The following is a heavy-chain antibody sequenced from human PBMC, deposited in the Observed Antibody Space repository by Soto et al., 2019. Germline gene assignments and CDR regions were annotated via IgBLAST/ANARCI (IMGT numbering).Heavy chain of an antibody. CDR3: ARLGLGCSSTSCHYYGMDV. CDR1: GYSFTSYW. V-gene: IGHV5-51*01. J-gene: IGHJ6*02. Sequence: GESLKISCKGSGYSFTSYWVGWVRQMPGKGLEWMGIIYPGDSDTRYSPSFQGQVTISADKSISTAYLQWSSLKASDTAMYYCARLGLGCSSTSCHYYGMDVWGQGTTVTVSS. D-gene: IGHD2-2*01. CDR2: IYPGDSDT.